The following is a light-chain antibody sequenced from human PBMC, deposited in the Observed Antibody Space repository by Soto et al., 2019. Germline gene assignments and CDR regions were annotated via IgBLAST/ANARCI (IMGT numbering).Light chain of an antibody. CDR1: QGISSW. CDR2: AAS. J-gene: IGKJ3*01. Sequence: DIQMTQSPSSVSASVGDRVTITCRASQGISSWLAWYQQKPGKAPKLPIYAASRLQSGVTSKFSCSGSGTDFTLTISSLQPEEFATYHCQQANSFPFTFGPGTKVYIK. V-gene: IGKV1-12*01. CDR3: QQANSFPFT.